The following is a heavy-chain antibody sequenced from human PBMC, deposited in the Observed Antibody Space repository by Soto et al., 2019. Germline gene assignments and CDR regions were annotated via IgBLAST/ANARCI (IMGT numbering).Heavy chain of an antibody. Sequence: PSETLSLTCTVSGGSITSYYWSWIRQPPGKGLEWIGYIYYSGITDYNPSLKSRVTISVDTSKNQFSLKLSSVTAADTAVYYCARGRYRNWFDPWGQGTLVTVSS. D-gene: IGHD3-9*01. CDR3: ARGRYRNWFDP. CDR1: GGSITSYY. CDR2: IYYSGIT. J-gene: IGHJ5*02. V-gene: IGHV4-59*01.